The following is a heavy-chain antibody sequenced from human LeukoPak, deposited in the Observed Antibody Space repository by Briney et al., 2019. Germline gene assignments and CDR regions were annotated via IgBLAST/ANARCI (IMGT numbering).Heavy chain of an antibody. J-gene: IGHJ4*02. CDR3: ARLSSGSSSWYDIDY. CDR1: GGSIGSYY. D-gene: IGHD6-13*01. Sequence: PSETLSLTCTVSGGSIGSYYWSWIRQPPGKGLGWIGYIYYSGSTNYNPSLKSRVTISVDTSKNQFSLKLSSVTAADTAVYYCARLSSGSSSWYDIDYWGQGTLVTVSS. CDR2: IYYSGST. V-gene: IGHV4-59*08.